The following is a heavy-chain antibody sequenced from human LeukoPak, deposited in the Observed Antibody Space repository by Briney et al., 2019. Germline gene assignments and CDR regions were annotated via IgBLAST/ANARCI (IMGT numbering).Heavy chain of an antibody. CDR3: AKDNSYYYGSGSSDYGMDV. J-gene: IGHJ6*02. CDR2: ISYEGSNK. V-gene: IGHV3-30*18. CDR1: GFTFSSYG. Sequence: PGRSLRLSCAASGFTFSSYGMHWVRQAPGKGLEWVAVISYEGSNKYYADSVKGRFTISRDNSKNTLYLKMNSLRAEDTAVYYCAKDNSYYYGSGSSDYGMDVWGQGTTVTVSS. D-gene: IGHD3-10*01.